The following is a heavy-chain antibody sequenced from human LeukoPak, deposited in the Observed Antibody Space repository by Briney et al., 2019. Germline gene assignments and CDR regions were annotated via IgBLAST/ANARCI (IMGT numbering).Heavy chain of an antibody. CDR2: ISSSSSYI. CDR3: ARDISSSWYSTYAFDI. CDR1: GFTFSSYS. D-gene: IGHD6-13*01. Sequence: GGSLRLSCAASGFTFSSYSMNWVRQAPGKGLEWVSSISSSSSYICYADSVKGRFTISRDNAKNSLYLQMNSLRAEDTAVYYCARDISSSWYSTYAFDIWGQGTMVTVSS. V-gene: IGHV3-21*01. J-gene: IGHJ3*02.